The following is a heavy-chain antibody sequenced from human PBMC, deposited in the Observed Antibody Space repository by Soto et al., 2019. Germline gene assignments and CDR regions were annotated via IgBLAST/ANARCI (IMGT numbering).Heavy chain of an antibody. CDR1: GLTFSNYW. V-gene: IGHV3-7*01. CDR2: INQDGSES. Sequence: EVQLVESGGGLVQPGGSLRLSCVVSGLTFSNYWMSWVRQAPGKGREWVANINQDGSESYYVDSVKGRFTISRDNAKNSLYLQMTRLRAEDTAVYYCARPARECSSPGCANWGQGTLVTVSS. J-gene: IGHJ4*02. D-gene: IGHD2-2*01. CDR3: ARPARECSSPGCAN.